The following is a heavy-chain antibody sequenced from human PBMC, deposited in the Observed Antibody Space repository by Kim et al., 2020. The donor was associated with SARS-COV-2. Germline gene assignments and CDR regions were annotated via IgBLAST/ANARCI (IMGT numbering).Heavy chain of an antibody. Sequence: GGSLRLSCAASGFTVSSTYMSWVRQPPGKGLEWLSVINSGGGTDYADSVKGRFTISRDTSKNTLYLQMNNVRAEDTAVYNCAREQTMVEYSNFYYGTDV. CDR3: AREQTMVEYSNFYYGTDV. D-gene: IGHD3-10*01. CDR1: GFTVSSTY. CDR2: INSGGGT. V-gene: IGHV3-53*01. J-gene: IGHJ6*01.